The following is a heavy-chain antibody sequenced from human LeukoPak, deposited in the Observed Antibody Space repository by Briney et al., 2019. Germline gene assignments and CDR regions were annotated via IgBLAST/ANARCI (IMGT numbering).Heavy chain of an antibody. V-gene: IGHV4-59*01. CDR2: IYYSGST. CDR1: GGSISSYY. D-gene: IGHD6-6*01. J-gene: IGHJ4*02. CDR3: ARDLKLYYFDY. Sequence: SETLSLTCTVSGGSISSYYWSWVRQPPEKGLEWIGYIYYSGSTNYNPSLKSRVTISVDTSKNQFSLKLSPVTAADTAVYYCARDLKLYYFDYWGQGTLVTVSS.